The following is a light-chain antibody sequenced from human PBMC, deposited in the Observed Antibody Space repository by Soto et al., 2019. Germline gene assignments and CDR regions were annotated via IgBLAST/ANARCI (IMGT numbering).Light chain of an antibody. CDR2: AAS. Sequence: AIRMTQSPSSLSASTGDRVTITCRASQGISSYLAWYQQKPGKAPKLLIYAASTLQSGVPSRFSGSGSGTDFTLTISCLQSEDFATYYCQQYYSYPPLWTFGQGTKVDIK. J-gene: IGKJ1*01. CDR3: QQYYSYPPLWT. CDR1: QGISSY. V-gene: IGKV1-8*01.